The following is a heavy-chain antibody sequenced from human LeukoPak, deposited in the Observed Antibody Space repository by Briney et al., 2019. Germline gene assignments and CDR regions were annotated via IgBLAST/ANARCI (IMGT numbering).Heavy chain of an antibody. J-gene: IGHJ3*02. V-gene: IGHV3-23*01. Sequence: GGSLRLSCAASGFTFSSYAMSWVRQAPGKELEWVSAISGSGGSTYYADSVKGRFTISRDNSKNTLYLQMNSLRAEDTAVYYCAKDQEYGSSWSRSDAFDIWGQGTMVTVSS. CDR3: AKDQEYGSSWSRSDAFDI. CDR2: ISGSGGST. CDR1: GFTFSSYA. D-gene: IGHD6-13*01.